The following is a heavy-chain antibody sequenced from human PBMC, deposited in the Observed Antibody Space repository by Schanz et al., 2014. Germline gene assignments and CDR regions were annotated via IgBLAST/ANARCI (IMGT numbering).Heavy chain of an antibody. Sequence: VQLEQSGAEVKKPGSSVKVSCKASGGTFSSFGINWVRQAPGQGLEWMGIVNPSVRGTHFAREFQGRVTVTSDTSTSTVYMELSGLRSEDTAVYYCAGAFDSSGYYFDEWGQGTLVTVSS. CDR2: VNPSVRGT. D-gene: IGHD3-22*01. V-gene: IGHV1-46*03. CDR1: GGTFSSFG. J-gene: IGHJ4*02. CDR3: AGAFDSSGYYFDE.